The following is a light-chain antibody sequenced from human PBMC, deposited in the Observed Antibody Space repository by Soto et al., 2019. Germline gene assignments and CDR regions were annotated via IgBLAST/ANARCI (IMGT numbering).Light chain of an antibody. V-gene: IGKV3-15*01. J-gene: IGKJ5*01. CDR1: QSVSSN. Sequence: MTQSPSTVSVSPGARDTLSCRASQSVSSNLAWYQQKPGQAPRLLIYGASTRATGIPARFSGSGSGTEFTLTISSLQSEDFAVYYCQQYNNWPITFGQGTRLEIK. CDR3: QQYNNWPIT. CDR2: GAS.